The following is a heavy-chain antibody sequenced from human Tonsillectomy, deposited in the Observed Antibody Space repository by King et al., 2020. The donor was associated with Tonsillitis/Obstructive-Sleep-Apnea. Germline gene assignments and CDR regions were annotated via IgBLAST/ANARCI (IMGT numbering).Heavy chain of an antibody. CDR2: INPSGST. J-gene: IGHJ4*02. D-gene: IGHD2-15*01. CDR1: GGSFSGYY. CDR3: ARSPLYCSGGSCYLGYFDY. V-gene: IGHV4-34*01. Sequence: VQLQQWGAGLLKPSETLSLTCAVYGGSFSGYYWSWIRQPPGKGLEWIGEINPSGSTNYNPSLKSRVTISVDTSKNQFSLKLSSVTAADTAVYYCARSPLYCSGGSCYLGYFDYWGQGTLVTVSS.